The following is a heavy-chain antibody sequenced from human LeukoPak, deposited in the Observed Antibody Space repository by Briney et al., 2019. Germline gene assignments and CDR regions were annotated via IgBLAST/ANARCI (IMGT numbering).Heavy chain of an antibody. Sequence: SETLSLTCAVYGGSFSGYYWSWIRQPPGKGLEWIGEINHSGSTYYNPSLKSRVTISVDTSKNQFSLKLSSVTAADTAVYYCARDLGKQWLATGLDYWGQGTPVTVSS. V-gene: IGHV4-34*01. CDR3: ARDLGKQWLATGLDY. CDR2: INHSGST. J-gene: IGHJ4*02. D-gene: IGHD6-19*01. CDR1: GGSFSGYY.